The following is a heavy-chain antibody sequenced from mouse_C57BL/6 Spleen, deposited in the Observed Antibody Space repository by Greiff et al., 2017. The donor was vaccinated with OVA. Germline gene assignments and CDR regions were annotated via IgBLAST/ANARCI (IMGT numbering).Heavy chain of an antibody. J-gene: IGHJ4*01. CDR2: INYDGSST. D-gene: IGHD2-1*01. CDR3: AREDYGNYGAMDY. Sequence: EVKLMESEEGLVQPGSSMKLSCTASGFTFSDYYMAWVRQVPEKGLEWVANINYDGSSTYYLDSLKSRFIISRDNAKNILYLQMSSLKSEDTATYYCAREDYGNYGAMDYWGQGTSVTVSS. V-gene: IGHV5-16*01. CDR1: GFTFSDYY.